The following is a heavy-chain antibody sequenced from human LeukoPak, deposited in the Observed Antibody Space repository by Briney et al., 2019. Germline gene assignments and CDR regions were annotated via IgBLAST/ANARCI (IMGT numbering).Heavy chain of an antibody. D-gene: IGHD4-17*01. CDR1: GFTFSSYS. J-gene: IGHJ4*02. V-gene: IGHV3-21*01. CDR3: ARAHGDYVGPSSY. CDR2: ISSSSSYI. Sequence: GGSLRLSCAASGFTFSSYSINWVRQAPGKGLEWVSSISSSSSYIYYADSVKGRFTISRDNAKNSLYLQMNSLRAEDTAVYYCARAHGDYVGPSSYWGQGTLVTVSS.